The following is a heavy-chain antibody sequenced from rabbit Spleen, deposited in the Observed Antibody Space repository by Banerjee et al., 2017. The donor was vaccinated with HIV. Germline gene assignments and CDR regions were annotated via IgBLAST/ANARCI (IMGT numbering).Heavy chain of an antibody. D-gene: IGHD2-1*01. CDR3: ARDRANIGGDYGPYYFDL. J-gene: IGHJ4*01. CDR1: GFDFSSSYY. Sequence: QEQLVESGGGLVQPEGSLTLTCKASGFDFSSSYYICWVRQAPGKGLEWIACIYDGDGSTYYASWVNGRFTISRSTSLNTVTLQMTSLTAADTATYFCARDRANIGGDYGPYYFDLWGPGTLVTVS. V-gene: IGHV1S47*01. CDR2: IYDGDGST.